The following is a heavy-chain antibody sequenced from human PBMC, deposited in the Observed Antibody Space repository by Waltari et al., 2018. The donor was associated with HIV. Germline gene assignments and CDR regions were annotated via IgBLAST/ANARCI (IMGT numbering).Heavy chain of an antibody. D-gene: IGHD4-17*01. CDR3: ASTVYRGDYYYYGMDV. V-gene: IGHV1-69*13. J-gene: IGHJ6*02. Sequence: QVQLVQSGAEVKKPGSSVKVSCKASGGTFSNYAISWVRQAPGQGLEWMGGIIPIFVSTNFAQNFQGRVPITADESTSTAYMELSSLRSEDTAVDYCASTVYRGDYYYYGMDVWGQGTTVTVSS. CDR2: IIPIFVST. CDR1: GGTFSNYA.